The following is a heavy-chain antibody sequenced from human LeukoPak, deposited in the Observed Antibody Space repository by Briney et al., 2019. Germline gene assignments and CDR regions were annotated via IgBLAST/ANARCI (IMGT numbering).Heavy chain of an antibody. CDR1: GGSISSYY. V-gene: IGHV4-59*08. CDR2: IYYSGST. D-gene: IGHD1-1*01. J-gene: IGHJ6*03. Sequence: PSETLSLTCTVSGGSISSYYWSWIRQPPGKGLEWIGYIYYSGSTHYNPSLKSRVTISVDTSKNQFSLKLSSVTAADTAVYYSARHGLEPTSFYYSMDVWGKGTTVTVSS. CDR3: ARHGLEPTSFYYSMDV.